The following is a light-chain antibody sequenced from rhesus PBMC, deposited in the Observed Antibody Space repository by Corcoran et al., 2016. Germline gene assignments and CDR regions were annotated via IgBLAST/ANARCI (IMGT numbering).Light chain of an antibody. Sequence: DIQLTQSPSSLSASVGDTVTITCRASETVNNYLNWYQQKPGKAPKLLILEASNLQGGAPPRFSGSGSGTDYTVIISSLQSEDVATYYCQHNYGTPFTFGPGTKLDIK. J-gene: IGKJ3*01. CDR2: EAS. V-gene: IGKV1-74*01. CDR3: QHNYGTPFT. CDR1: ETVNNY.